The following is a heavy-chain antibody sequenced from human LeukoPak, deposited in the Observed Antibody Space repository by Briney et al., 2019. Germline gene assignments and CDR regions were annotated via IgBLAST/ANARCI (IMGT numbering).Heavy chain of an antibody. D-gene: IGHD5-18*01. V-gene: IGHV1-24*01. J-gene: IGHJ4*02. CDR1: GYTRTELS. CDR2: FDPEDGET. Sequence: ASVKVSCKVSGYTRTELSMHWVRQAPGKGLEWMGGFDPEDGETIYAQKFQGRVTMTEDTSTDTAYMELSSLRSEDTPVYYCATFLTSGYSYGFDYWGQGTLVTVSS. CDR3: ATFLTSGYSYGFDY.